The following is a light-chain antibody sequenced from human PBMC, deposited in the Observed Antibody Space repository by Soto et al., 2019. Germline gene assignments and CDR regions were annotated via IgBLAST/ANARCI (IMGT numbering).Light chain of an antibody. V-gene: IGKV3-15*01. CDR3: QQYNTSPGT. Sequence: VMMQSPATRSVPPAERATLSCRASPSVSTNFAWYQQRPGRAPRLLFSGASIRATAVPARFTASGCGTEITITISSQQAEDFAVYYYQQYNTSPGTFGQGTKVDIK. J-gene: IGKJ1*01. CDR2: GAS. CDR1: PSVSTN.